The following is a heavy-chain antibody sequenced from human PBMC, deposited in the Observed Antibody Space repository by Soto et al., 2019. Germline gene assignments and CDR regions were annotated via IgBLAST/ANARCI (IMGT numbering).Heavy chain of an antibody. Sequence: ASVQVSCKVSGYTLTELSMHWVRQAPGKGLEWMGGFDPEDGETIYAQKFQGRVTMTEDTSTDTAYMELSSLRSEDTAVYYCATARASSWQFDYWGQGTLVTVSS. CDR3: ATARASSWQFDY. CDR1: GYTLTELS. CDR2: FDPEDGET. J-gene: IGHJ4*02. D-gene: IGHD6-13*01. V-gene: IGHV1-24*01.